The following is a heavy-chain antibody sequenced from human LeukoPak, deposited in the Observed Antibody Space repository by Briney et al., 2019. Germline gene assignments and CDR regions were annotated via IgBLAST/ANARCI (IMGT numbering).Heavy chain of an antibody. Sequence: GGSLRLSCAASGFTFSTYGMHWVRHAPGEGLEWVALIRYDGSNKYYEDSVKGRFTISRDNSKNTLYLQMNSLRAEDTAVYYCARPVDYYDILTGFDFWGQGTLVTVSS. CDR1: GFTFSTYG. CDR2: IRYDGSNK. D-gene: IGHD3-9*01. J-gene: IGHJ4*02. V-gene: IGHV3-33*01. CDR3: ARPVDYYDILTGFDF.